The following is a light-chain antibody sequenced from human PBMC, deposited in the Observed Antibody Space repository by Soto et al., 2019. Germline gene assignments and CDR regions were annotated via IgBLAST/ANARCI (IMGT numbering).Light chain of an antibody. V-gene: IGKV3-20*01. CDR2: GAS. CDR3: QQYGSSLSIT. CDR1: QSVSSSY. Sequence: EIVLTQSPGTLSLSPGERVTLSCRASQSVSSSYLAWYQQKPGQAPRLLIYGASSRATGISDRFSGSGSGTDFTLTISRLEPEDFAVSYCQQYGSSLSITFGQGTRLENK. J-gene: IGKJ5*01.